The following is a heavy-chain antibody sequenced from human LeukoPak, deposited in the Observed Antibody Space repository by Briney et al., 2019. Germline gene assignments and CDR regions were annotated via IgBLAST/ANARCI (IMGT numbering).Heavy chain of an antibody. Sequence: GGSLRLSCAASGFTFSSYWMHWVRQAPGKELVWVSRINSDGSSTSYADSVKGRFTISRDNAKNTLYLQMNSLRAEDTAVYYCARVAEYSSPGVGMDVWGQGTTVTVSS. CDR3: ARVAEYSSPGVGMDV. CDR1: GFTFSSYW. J-gene: IGHJ6*02. CDR2: INSDGSST. V-gene: IGHV3-74*01. D-gene: IGHD6-6*01.